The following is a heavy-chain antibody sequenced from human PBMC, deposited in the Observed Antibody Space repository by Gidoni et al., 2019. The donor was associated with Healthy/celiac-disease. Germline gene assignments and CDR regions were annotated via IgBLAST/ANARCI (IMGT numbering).Heavy chain of an antibody. CDR1: GYTFTSHG. CDR3: ARDGRYFDWLPYYYGMDV. Sequence: QVQLVQSGAEVKKPGASVKASCKASGYTFTSHGLSWVRQAPGQGLEWMGWISAYNGNTNYAQRLQGRVTMTTDTSTSTAYMELRSLRSDDTAVYYCARDGRYFDWLPYYYGMDVWGQGTTVTVSS. D-gene: IGHD3-9*01. V-gene: IGHV1-18*01. CDR2: ISAYNGNT. J-gene: IGHJ6*02.